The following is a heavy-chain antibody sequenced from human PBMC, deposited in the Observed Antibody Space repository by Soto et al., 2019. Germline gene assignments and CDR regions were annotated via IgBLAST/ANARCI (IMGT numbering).Heavy chain of an antibody. CDR2: ISNDGSHK. CDR1: GFTFSNYG. D-gene: IGHD6-19*01. J-gene: IGHJ4*02. Sequence: GGSLRLSCAASGFTFSNYGMHWVRQAPGKGLEWVAVISNDGSHKYYGDSVRGRFTISRDNSKNTLYLQMNSLRAEDMAVYYCATREGSGWYSLDYWGQGA. CDR3: ATREGSGWYSLDY. V-gene: IGHV3-30*03.